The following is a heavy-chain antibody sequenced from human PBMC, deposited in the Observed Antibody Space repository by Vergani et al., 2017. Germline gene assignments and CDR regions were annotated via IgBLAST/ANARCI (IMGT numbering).Heavy chain of an antibody. D-gene: IGHD3-16*01. CDR3: AGGEAPAVYHGMDV. CDR1: GGSISSGSYY. V-gene: IGHV4-61*02. CDR2: IYTSGIT. J-gene: IGHJ6*02. Sequence: QVQLQESGPGLVKPSQILSLTCTVSGGSISSGSYYWSWIRQPAGKGLEWIGRIYTSGITNYNPTLKSRVTISVDTSKNQFSLKLSSVTAADTAVYYCAGGEAPAVYHGMDVWGQGTTVTVSS.